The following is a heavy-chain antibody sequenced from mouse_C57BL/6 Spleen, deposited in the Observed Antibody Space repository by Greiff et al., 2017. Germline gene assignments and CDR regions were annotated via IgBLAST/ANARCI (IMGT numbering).Heavy chain of an antibody. V-gene: IGHV1-61*01. CDR3: ARWDYGSSYGDFGV. Sequence: VLLQQPGAELVRPGSSVKLSCKASGYTFTSYWMDWVKQRPGQGLEWIGNIYPSDSETHYKQKFKDKATLTVDNSSSTAYMQLSSLTSEDSAVYYCARWDYGSSYGDFGVWGTGTTVTVSS. CDR1: GYTFTSYW. J-gene: IGHJ1*03. D-gene: IGHD1-1*01. CDR2: IYPSDSET.